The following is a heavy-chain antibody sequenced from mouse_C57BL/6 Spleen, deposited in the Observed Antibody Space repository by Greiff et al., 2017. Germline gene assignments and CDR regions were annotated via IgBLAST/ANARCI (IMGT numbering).Heavy chain of an antibody. D-gene: IGHD1-1*01. Sequence: VQLQQPGAELVRPGTSVKLSCKASGYTFTSYWMHWVKQRPGQGLEWIGVIDPSDSYTNYNQKFKGKATLTVDTSSSTAYMQLSSLTSEDSAVYYCASYYYGSSYGYYFDYWGQGTTLTVSS. CDR1: GYTFTSYW. CDR2: IDPSDSYT. CDR3: ASYYYGSSYGYYFDY. V-gene: IGHV1-59*01. J-gene: IGHJ2*01.